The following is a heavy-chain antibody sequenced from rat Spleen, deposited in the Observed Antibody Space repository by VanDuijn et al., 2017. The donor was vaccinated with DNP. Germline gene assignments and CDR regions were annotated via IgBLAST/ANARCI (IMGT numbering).Heavy chain of an antibody. D-gene: IGHD4-3*01. CDR2: LSYDGGSS. CDR3: VRWYNSGYYFDY. Sequence: EVQLVESGGGLVQPGGSLKLSCAASGFAFSDYYMAWVRQAPTKGLEWVAYLSYDGGSSYYGDSVKGRFTISRANVKSTLYLQMNSLRSEDMATYYCVRWYNSGYYFDYWGQGVMVTVSS. J-gene: IGHJ2*01. CDR1: GFAFSDYY. V-gene: IGHV5-22*01.